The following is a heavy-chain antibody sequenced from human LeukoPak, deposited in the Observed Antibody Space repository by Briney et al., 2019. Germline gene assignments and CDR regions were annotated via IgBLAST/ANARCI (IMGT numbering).Heavy chain of an antibody. CDR2: IYHSGNT. J-gene: IGHJ6*04. Sequence: SETLSLTCVVSGYSISSGYYWGWIRQPPGKGLEWIGSIYHSGNTYYYPSLKSRVTISVDTSKNQFSLKLSFVTAADTAVYYCARHGDYYYYGMDVWGKGTTVTVSS. CDR1: GYSISSGYY. D-gene: IGHD4-17*01. CDR3: ARHGDYYYYGMDV. V-gene: IGHV4-38-2*01.